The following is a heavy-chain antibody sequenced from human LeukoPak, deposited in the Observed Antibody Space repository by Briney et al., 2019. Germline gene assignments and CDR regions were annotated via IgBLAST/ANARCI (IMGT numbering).Heavy chain of an antibody. CDR3: ARHQLLYYDNSRLAFDI. Sequence: PSETLSLTCTVSGGSISSSSYYWGWIRQPPGKGLEWIGSIYYSGSTYYNPSLKSRVTISVDTSKNQFSLKLSSVTAADTAVYYCARHQLLYYDNSRLAFDIWGQGTMVTVSS. CDR2: IYYSGST. D-gene: IGHD3-22*01. CDR1: GGSISSSSYY. V-gene: IGHV4-39*01. J-gene: IGHJ3*02.